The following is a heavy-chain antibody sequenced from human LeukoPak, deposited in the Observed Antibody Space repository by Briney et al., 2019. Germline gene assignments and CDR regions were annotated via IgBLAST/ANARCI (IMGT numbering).Heavy chain of an antibody. J-gene: IGHJ4*02. V-gene: IGHV4-34*01. CDR1: GGSFSGYY. CDR2: INHSGST. CDR3: AGSHMYCSGGSCQSDH. Sequence: SETLSLTCAVYGGSFSGYYLSWLRQPPGKGLEWVGEINHSGSTNYNPSLKSRVTISVDTSKNQFSLKLSSVTGADLAVYYCAGSHMYCSGGSCQSDHWRKGTLVTVFS. D-gene: IGHD2-15*01.